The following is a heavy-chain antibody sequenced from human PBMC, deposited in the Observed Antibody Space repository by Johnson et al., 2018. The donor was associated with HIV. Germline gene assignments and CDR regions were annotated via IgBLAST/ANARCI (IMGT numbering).Heavy chain of an antibody. CDR3: ARDSSNSFRFEMYAFDI. Sequence: QVQLVESGGVVVQPGGSLRLSCAASGFTFSSYAMHWVRQAPGKGLEWVAIISFDGNNRYYADSVKGRFTISRDNSKNTLYLQMNSLRPEDTAVYYCARDSSNSFRFEMYAFDIWGQGTMVTVSS. D-gene: IGHD6-6*01. J-gene: IGHJ3*02. CDR2: ISFDGNNR. CDR1: GFTFSSYA. V-gene: IGHV3-30-3*01.